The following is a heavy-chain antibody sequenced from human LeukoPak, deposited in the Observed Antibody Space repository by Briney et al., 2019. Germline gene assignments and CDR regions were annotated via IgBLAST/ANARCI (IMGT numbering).Heavy chain of an antibody. CDR3: AGVDFWSGYRDY. Sequence: PGGSLRLSCAASGFTFSSYGMHWVRQAPGKGLEGVAFIRYDGSNKYYADSVKGRFAISRDNSKNTLYLQMNSLRAEDTAVYYCAGVDFWSGYRDYWGQGTLVTVSS. CDR1: GFTFSSYG. J-gene: IGHJ4*02. CDR2: IRYDGSNK. V-gene: IGHV3-30*02. D-gene: IGHD3-3*01.